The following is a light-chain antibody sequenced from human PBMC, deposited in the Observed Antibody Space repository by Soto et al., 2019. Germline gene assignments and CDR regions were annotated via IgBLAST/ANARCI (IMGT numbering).Light chain of an antibody. CDR1: QSVSSSY. V-gene: IGKV3-20*01. Sequence: IVLTQSPGTLSLSPGDRATLSCRASQSVSSSYLAWYQQKPGQAPRLLIYGTSTRATGVPDRFSGSGYGTDFTLTISELEPEDFAVFFCHQFGSSLSAFGPGTKVAIK. CDR3: HQFGSSLSA. J-gene: IGKJ1*01. CDR2: GTS.